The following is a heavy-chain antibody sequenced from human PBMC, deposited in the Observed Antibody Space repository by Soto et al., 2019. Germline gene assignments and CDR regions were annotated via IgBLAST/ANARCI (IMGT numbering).Heavy chain of an antibody. CDR3: ARGVAPMVYAIRGAWFDP. D-gene: IGHD2-8*01. Sequence: SETLSLTCTVSGGSISSYYWSWIRQPPGKGLEWIGYIYYSGSTYYNPSLKSRVTISVDTSKNQFSLKLSSVTAADTAVYYCARGVAPMVYAIRGAWFDPWGQGTLVTVSS. V-gene: IGHV4-59*12. J-gene: IGHJ5*02. CDR2: IYYSGST. CDR1: GGSISSYY.